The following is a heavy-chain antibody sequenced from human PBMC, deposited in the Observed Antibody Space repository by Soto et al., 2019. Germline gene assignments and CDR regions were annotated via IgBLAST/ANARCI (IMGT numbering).Heavy chain of an antibody. CDR2: ISGYNGHT. D-gene: IGHD3-16*01. V-gene: IGHV1-18*01. J-gene: IGHJ6*02. CDR3: AREGEMPYYYYGLDV. CDR1: GYTFTTYG. Sequence: QVQLVQSGAEVRKPGASVKVSCKASGYTFTTYGISWVRQAPGQGLEWMGWISGYNGHTKYAQKCQGRVTRTTDTSTSTVYMDLRSLRSDDTAVYYCAREGEMPYYYYGLDVWGQGTTVTVSS.